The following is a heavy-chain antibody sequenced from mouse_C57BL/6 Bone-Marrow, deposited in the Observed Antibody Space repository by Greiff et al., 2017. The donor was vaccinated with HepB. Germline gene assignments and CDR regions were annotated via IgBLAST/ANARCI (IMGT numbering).Heavy chain of an antibody. Sequence: EVMLVESGGGLVQPGGSLKLSCAASGFTFSDYYMYWVRQTPEKRLEWVAYISNGGGSTYYPDTVKGRFTISRDNAKNTLYLQMSRLKSEDTAMYYCARRLRAMDYWGQGTSVTVSS. CDR2: ISNGGGST. CDR3: ARRLRAMDY. CDR1: GFTFSDYY. V-gene: IGHV5-12*01. J-gene: IGHJ4*01.